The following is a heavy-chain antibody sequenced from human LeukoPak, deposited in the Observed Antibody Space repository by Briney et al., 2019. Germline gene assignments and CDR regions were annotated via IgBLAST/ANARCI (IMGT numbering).Heavy chain of an antibody. Sequence: GGSLRLSCAASGFTFSSYAMHWVRQAPGKGLEWVAVISYDGSNKYYADSVKGRFTISRDNSKNTLYLQMNSLRAEDTAVYYCTTGAIAVADPFDYWGQGTLVTVSS. J-gene: IGHJ4*02. CDR1: GFTFSSYA. CDR3: TTGAIAVADPFDY. D-gene: IGHD6-19*01. CDR2: ISYDGSNK. V-gene: IGHV3-30-3*01.